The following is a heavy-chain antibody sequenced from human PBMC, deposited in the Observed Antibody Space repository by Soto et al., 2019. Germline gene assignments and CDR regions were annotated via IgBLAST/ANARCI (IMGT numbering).Heavy chain of an antibody. V-gene: IGHV3-23*01. CDR2: ISGGGETT. D-gene: IGHD3-16*01. CDR3: AKNWGWCNT. Sequence: EFQVMQSGGGLVQPGGSLRLACAASGFPFSTTDMSWVRQAPGKGLEWVSTISGGGETTYYADSVKGRFTISRDNFKNTVYLKMDGLRVDDTALYYCAKNWGWCNTWGQGDLVTVSS. CDR1: GFPFSTTD. J-gene: IGHJ5*02.